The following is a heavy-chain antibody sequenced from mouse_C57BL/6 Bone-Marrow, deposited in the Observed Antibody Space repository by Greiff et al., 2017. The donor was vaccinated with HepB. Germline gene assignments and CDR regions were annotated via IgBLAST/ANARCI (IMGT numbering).Heavy chain of an antibody. V-gene: IGHV5-17*01. J-gene: IGHJ4*01. CDR2: ISSGSSTI. Sequence: EVKVIESGGGLVKPGGSLKLSCAASGFTFSDYGMHWVRQAPEKGLEWVAYISSGSSTIYYADTVKGRFTISRDNAKNTLFLQMTSLRSEDTAMYYCARIYYDLYAMDYWGQGTSVTVSS. CDR1: GFTFSDYG. D-gene: IGHD2-4*01. CDR3: ARIYYDLYAMDY.